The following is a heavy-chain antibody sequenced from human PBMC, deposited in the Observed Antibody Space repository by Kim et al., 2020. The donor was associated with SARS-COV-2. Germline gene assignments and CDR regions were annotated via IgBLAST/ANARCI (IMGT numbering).Heavy chain of an antibody. CDR1: GGSISSGSYY. CDR3: AGGEPFDY. V-gene: IGHV4-61*02. D-gene: IGHD3-16*01. J-gene: IGHJ4*02. CDR2: IYTSGST. Sequence: SETLSLTCTVSGGSISSGSYYWSWIRQPAGKGLEWIGRIYTSGSTNYNPSLKSRVTISVDTSKNQFSLKLSSVTAADTAVYYCAGGEPFDYWGQGTLVTVSS.